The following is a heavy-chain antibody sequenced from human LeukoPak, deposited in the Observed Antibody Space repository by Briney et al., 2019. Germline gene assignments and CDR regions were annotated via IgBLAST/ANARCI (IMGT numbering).Heavy chain of an antibody. CDR1: GFTFSSYS. CDR3: ARDQMAYYYAMDV. Sequence: RGSLRLSCAASGFTFSSYSMNWVRQAPGKGLEWVSYISSSSTIYYADSVKGRFTISRDNAKNSLYLQMNSLRAEDTAVYCCARDQMAYYYAMDVWGQGTTVTVSS. V-gene: IGHV3-48*01. CDR2: ISSSSTI. D-gene: IGHD5-24*01. J-gene: IGHJ6*02.